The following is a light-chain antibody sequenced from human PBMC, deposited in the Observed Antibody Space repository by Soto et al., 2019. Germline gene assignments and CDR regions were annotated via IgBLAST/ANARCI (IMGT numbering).Light chain of an antibody. J-gene: IGLJ1*01. Sequence: QSVLTQPASGSGSPGQSITISCTGARTDVDGHDYVSWHQQHPGQAPKLIIFDVHNRPSGVSSRFSGSKSGDTASLTISGLRAEDDGDYYCSSYTASTPFYVFGTGTKVTVL. V-gene: IGLV2-14*03. CDR2: DVH. CDR1: RTDVDGHDY. CDR3: SSYTASTPFYV.